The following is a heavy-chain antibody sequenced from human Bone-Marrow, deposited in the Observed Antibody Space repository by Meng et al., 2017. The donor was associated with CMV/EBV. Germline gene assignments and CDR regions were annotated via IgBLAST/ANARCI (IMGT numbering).Heavy chain of an antibody. Sequence: GESLKISCAASGFTFSSYAMSWVRQAPGKGLEWVSAISGSGGSTYYADSVKGRFTISRDNSKNTLYLQMNSLRAEDTAVYYCARSIKLMVYADWGQGTLVTVSS. D-gene: IGHD2-8*01. CDR3: ARSIKLMVYAD. V-gene: IGHV3-23*01. CDR1: GFTFSSYA. CDR2: ISGSGGST. J-gene: IGHJ4*02.